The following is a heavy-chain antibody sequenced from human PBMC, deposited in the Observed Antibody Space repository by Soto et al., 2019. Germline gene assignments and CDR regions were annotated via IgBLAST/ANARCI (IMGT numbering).Heavy chain of an antibody. J-gene: IGHJ4*02. CDR3: AKIRVDTAMVGAFDY. Sequence: GGSLRLSCAASGFTFDDYAMYWVRQVPGKGLEWVSGISWNSGRIGYADSVKGRFTISRDNSKNTLYLQMNSLRAEDTAVYYCAKIRVDTAMVGAFDYWGQGTPVTVSS. V-gene: IGHV3-9*01. CDR1: GFTFDDYA. CDR2: ISWNSGRI. D-gene: IGHD5-18*01.